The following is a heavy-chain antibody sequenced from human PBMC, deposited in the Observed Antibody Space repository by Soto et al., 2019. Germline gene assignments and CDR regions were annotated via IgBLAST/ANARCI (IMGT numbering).Heavy chain of an antibody. CDR1: GYTLTELS. D-gene: IGHD5-12*01. Sequence: ASVKVSCKVSGYTLTELSMHWVRQAPGKGLEWMGGFDPEDGETIYAQKFQGRVTMTEDTSTDTAYMELSSLRSEDTAVYYCARGEYSGYDNDYWGQGTLVTVSS. J-gene: IGHJ4*02. CDR3: ARGEYSGYDNDY. CDR2: FDPEDGET. V-gene: IGHV1-24*01.